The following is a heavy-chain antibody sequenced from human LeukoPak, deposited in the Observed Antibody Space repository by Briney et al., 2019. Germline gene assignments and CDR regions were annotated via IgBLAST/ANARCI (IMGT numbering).Heavy chain of an antibody. J-gene: IGHJ5*02. CDR1: GGSISSGGYY. CDR3: ARGTGDYGWFDP. Sequence: SETLSLTCTVSGGSISSGGYYWSWIRQHPGKGLEWIGYIYYSGSTYYNPSPKSRVTISVDTSKNQFSLKLSSVTAADTAVYYCARGTGDYGWFDPWGQGTLVTVSS. V-gene: IGHV4-31*03. D-gene: IGHD4-17*01. CDR2: IYYSGST.